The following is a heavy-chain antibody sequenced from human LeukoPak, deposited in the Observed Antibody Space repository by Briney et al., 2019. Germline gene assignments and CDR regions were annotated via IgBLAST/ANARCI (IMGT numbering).Heavy chain of an antibody. J-gene: IGHJ4*02. CDR1: GFTFSSYW. CDR2: IKQDGSGK. Sequence: PGGSLRLSCAASGFTFSSYWMSWVRQAPGKGLEWVANIKQDGSGKYYVDSVKGRFTISRDNAKNSLYLQMNSLRAEDTAVYYCARERREYYDFWSGYYPRDFDYWGQGTLVTVSS. V-gene: IGHV3-7*01. CDR3: ARERREYYDFWSGYYPRDFDY. D-gene: IGHD3-3*01.